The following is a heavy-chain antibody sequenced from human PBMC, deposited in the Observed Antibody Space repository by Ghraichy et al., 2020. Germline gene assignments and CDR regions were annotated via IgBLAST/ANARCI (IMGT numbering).Heavy chain of an antibody. Sequence: GGSLRLSCAASGFTFSSYWMHWVRQGPGKGLVWVSRINSDESSTTYADSVKGRFTISRDNAKNTLYLQMNSLRFEDTAVYYCAREYSSSRYFDYWGQGILVTVSS. CDR2: INSDESST. CDR1: GFTFSSYW. J-gene: IGHJ4*02. D-gene: IGHD6-6*01. V-gene: IGHV3-74*01. CDR3: AREYSSSRYFDY.